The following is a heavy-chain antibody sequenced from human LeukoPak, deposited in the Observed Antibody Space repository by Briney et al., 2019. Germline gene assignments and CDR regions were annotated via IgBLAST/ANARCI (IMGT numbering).Heavy chain of an antibody. J-gene: IGHJ4*02. Sequence: SETLSLTCAVYGGSFSGYYWSWIRQPPGKGLEWIGEINHSGSTNYNPSLKSRVTISVDTSKNQFSLKLTSLTAADTAVYYCAREVRGVTVHFDYWGQGTLVTVSS. CDR2: INHSGST. V-gene: IGHV4-34*09. CDR3: AREVRGVTVHFDY. D-gene: IGHD3-10*01. CDR1: GGSFSGYY.